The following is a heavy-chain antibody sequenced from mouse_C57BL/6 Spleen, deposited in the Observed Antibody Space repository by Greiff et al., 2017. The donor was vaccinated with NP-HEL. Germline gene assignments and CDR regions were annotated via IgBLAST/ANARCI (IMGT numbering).Heavy chain of an antibody. Sequence: VQLQQPGAELVRPGTSVKLSCKASGYTFTSYWMHWVKQRPGQGLEWIGVIDPSDSYTNYNQKFKGKATLTVDTSSSTAYMQLSSLTSEDSAVYYCARGGSSYSDYWGQGTTLTVSS. V-gene: IGHV1-59*01. CDR1: GYTFTSYW. CDR3: ARGGSSYSDY. J-gene: IGHJ2*01. CDR2: IDPSDSYT. D-gene: IGHD1-1*01.